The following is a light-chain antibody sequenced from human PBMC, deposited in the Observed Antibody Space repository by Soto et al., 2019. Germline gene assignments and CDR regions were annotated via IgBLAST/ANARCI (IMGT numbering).Light chain of an antibody. CDR3: QQYYRTSWT. CDR1: QSVLYSSNNKNY. J-gene: IGKJ1*01. Sequence: DIVMTQSPDSLSVSLGERATIHCKSSQSVLYSSNNKNYLAWYQQKPGQPPKLLIYWASIRDFGVPDRFSGCGSGTDFTLTISSLQADDVAVYYCQQYYRTSWTFGQGTKVEIK. CDR2: WAS. V-gene: IGKV4-1*01.